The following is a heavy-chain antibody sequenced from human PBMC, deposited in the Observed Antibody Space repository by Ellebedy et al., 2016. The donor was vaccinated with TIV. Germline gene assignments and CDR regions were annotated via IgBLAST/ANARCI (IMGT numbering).Heavy chain of an antibody. CDR3: ARVPMPGKADY. CDR2: INPHNGDT. J-gene: IGHJ4*02. Sequence: ASVKVSCXTSSYTFTSFGINWVRQAPGQGLEWIAWINPHNGDTNSAQKIHDRVTMTADTSTTTAYMELRSLRSDDTAVYYCARVPMPGKADYWGQGTLVIVSS. CDR1: SYTFTSFG. D-gene: IGHD1-1*01. V-gene: IGHV1-18*01.